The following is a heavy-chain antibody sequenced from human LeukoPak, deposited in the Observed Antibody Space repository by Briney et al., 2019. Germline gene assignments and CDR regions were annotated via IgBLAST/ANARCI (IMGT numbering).Heavy chain of an antibody. CDR1: GFTFSNYA. CDR3: ARGPAANSGNYYAGDY. CDR2: ISGNTYRT. Sequence: GGSLRLSCAASGFTFSNYAMNWVRQPPGKGLEWVSGISGNTYRTHYADSVKGRFTTSRDNAKNTLYLQMNSLKSEDSVAYYCARGPAANSGNYYAGDYWGQGTLVTVSS. V-gene: IGHV3-23*01. D-gene: IGHD1-26*01. J-gene: IGHJ4*02.